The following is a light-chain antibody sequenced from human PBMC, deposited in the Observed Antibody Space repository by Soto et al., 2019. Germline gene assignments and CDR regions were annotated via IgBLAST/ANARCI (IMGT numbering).Light chain of an antibody. J-gene: IGKJ1*01. Sequence: DIQMTQSPSTLSAYVGDRVNITCRASQSISSWLAWYQQKPGKAPKLLIYAPSSLESGVPSRFSGSGSGTEFTLTIGSLQPDDFATYHCQQYNAYSLTFGQGTKVEIK. CDR2: APS. V-gene: IGKV1-5*01. CDR1: QSISSW. CDR3: QQYNAYSLT.